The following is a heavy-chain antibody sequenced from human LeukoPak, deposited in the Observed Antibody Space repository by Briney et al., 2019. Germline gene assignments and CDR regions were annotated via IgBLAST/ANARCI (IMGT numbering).Heavy chain of an antibody. CDR2: INPNSGGT. Sequence: ASVKVSCKASGYTFTGYYMHWVRQAPGQGLEWMGWINPNSGGTNYAQKFQGRVTMTRDTSISTAYMELSRLRSDDTAVYYCARVLWPYSSNWCGDYWGQGTLVTVSS. J-gene: IGHJ4*02. V-gene: IGHV1-2*02. CDR3: ARVLWPYSSNWCGDY. CDR1: GYTFTGYY. D-gene: IGHD6-13*01.